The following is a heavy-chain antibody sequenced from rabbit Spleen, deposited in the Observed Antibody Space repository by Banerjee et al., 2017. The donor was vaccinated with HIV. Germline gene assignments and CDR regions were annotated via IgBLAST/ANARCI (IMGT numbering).Heavy chain of an antibody. CDR2: ISTFGSA. V-gene: IGHV1S29*01. Sequence: QQQLKETGGGLVQPGGSLTLSCKASGFSLSSNELNWVRQAPGKGLEYIGWISTFGSAYYANWVNGRFTISSDNAQNTVGLQLNSLTAADTATYFCARTGSNWSLNLWGPGTLVTVS. CDR3: ARTGSNWSLNL. D-gene: IGHD4-2*01. J-gene: IGHJ4*01. CDR1: GFSLSSNE.